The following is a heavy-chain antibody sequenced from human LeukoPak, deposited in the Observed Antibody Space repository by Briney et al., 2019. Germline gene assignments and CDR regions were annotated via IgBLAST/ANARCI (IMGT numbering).Heavy chain of an antibody. Sequence: PGRSLRLSCAASGFTFSNYAMSWVRQAPGKGLEWVSLISGSGASTYYPDSVKGRFTISRDNSKNMLSLQMNSLRAEDTAVYYCAPDLRGSASSLDDWGQGTLVTVSS. CDR1: GFTFSNYA. CDR2: ISGSGAST. CDR3: APDLRGSASSLDD. V-gene: IGHV3-23*01. J-gene: IGHJ4*02. D-gene: IGHD6-25*01.